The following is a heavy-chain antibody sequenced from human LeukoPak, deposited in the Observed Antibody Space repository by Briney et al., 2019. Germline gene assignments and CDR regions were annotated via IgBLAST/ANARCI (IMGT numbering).Heavy chain of an antibody. V-gene: IGHV3-15*01. CDR2: IKRKSDGGTT. J-gene: IGHJ4*02. CDR1: GLTFSNAW. CDR3: TTELDVRPNHY. D-gene: IGHD1-14*01. Sequence: TGGSLRLSCAASGLTFSNAWMSWVRQAPGKGLEWVGRIKRKSDGGTTDYAAPVKGRFTISRDDSKNTLYLQMNSLKSEDTAVYYCTTELDVRPNHYWGQGTLVTVPS.